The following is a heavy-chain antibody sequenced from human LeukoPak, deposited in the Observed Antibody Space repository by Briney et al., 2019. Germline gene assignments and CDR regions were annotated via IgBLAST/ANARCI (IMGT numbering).Heavy chain of an antibody. V-gene: IGHV1-8*01. D-gene: IGHD1-1*01. CDR2: MNPNSGNT. Sequence: ASVKVSCKASGYTFASHDINWVRQATGQGLEWMGWMNPNSGNTGYAQKFQGRVTMTRDTSINTAYMELHSLRSEDTAVYYCARGYSPSMRTTGNDYWGQGTLVTVSS. CDR1: GYTFASHD. J-gene: IGHJ4*02. CDR3: ARGYSPSMRTTGNDY.